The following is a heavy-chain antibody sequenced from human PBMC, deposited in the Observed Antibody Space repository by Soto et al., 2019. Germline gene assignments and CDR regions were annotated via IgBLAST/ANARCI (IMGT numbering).Heavy chain of an antibody. CDR1: GFTFSSYN. CDR3: ARDRSTTTVTPYYFDY. D-gene: IGHD4-17*01. CDR2: ISSSSSYI. V-gene: IGHV3-21*01. Sequence: EVQLVESGGGLVKPGGSLRLSCAASGFTFSSYNMNWVRQAPGKGLEWVSSISSSSSYIYYADSVKGQFTISRDNAKNSLYLQMNSLRAEDTAVYYCARDRSTTTVTPYYFDYWGQGTLVTVSS. J-gene: IGHJ4*02.